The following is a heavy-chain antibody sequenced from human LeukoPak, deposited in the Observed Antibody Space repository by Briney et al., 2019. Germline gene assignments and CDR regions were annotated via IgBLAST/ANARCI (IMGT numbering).Heavy chain of an antibody. V-gene: IGHV4-39*01. CDR1: GGSISNSSYY. Sequence: SETLSLTCTVSGGSISNSSYYWGWIRQPPGKGLEWIGSMYYSGSTYCNPSLKSRATISVDTSKNQFSLKLSSVTAADTAVYYCARHGRMGTINPSYWGQGTLVTVSS. D-gene: IGHD5-24*01. CDR3: ARHGRMGTINPSY. J-gene: IGHJ4*02. CDR2: MYYSGST.